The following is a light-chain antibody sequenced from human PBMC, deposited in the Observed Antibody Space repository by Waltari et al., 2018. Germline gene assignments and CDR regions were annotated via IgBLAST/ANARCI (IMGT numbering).Light chain of an antibody. CDR2: DAS. V-gene: IGKV3-11*01. J-gene: IGKJ4*02. CDR1: QSVSSY. CDR3: QQRSNWPPG. Sequence: EIVLTQSPATLSLSPGERATLSCRAMQSVSSYLAWYQQKPGQAPRLLIYDASNRAPGIPARFSGSGSGTDFTLTISSLEPEDFAVYYCQQRSNWPPGFGGGTKVEIK.